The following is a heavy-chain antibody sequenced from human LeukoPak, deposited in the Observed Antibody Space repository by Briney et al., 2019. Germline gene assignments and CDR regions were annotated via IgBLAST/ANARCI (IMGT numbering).Heavy chain of an antibody. D-gene: IGHD5-18*01. CDR3: AKDHGYGQQGY. CDR1: GFTFGKYW. CDR2: IKLDGSEK. Sequence: GGSLRLSCVASGFTFGKYWMSWVRQAPGKGLEWVANIKLDGSEKNYVDSVKGRFTISRDNTKNSLYLQMNSLRAEDTAVYYCAKDHGYGQQGYWGQGTLVTVSS. J-gene: IGHJ4*02. V-gene: IGHV3-7*03.